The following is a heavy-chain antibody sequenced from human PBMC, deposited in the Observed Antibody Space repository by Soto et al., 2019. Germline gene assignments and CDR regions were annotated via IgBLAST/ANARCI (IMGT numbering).Heavy chain of an antibody. Sequence: QVQLVQSGAEVKKPGSSVKVSCKASGGTFSSYAISWVRQAPGQGLEWMGGIIPIFGTANYAQKFQGRVTITXXEXTXXAYMELSSLRSEDTAVYSCASARHLPGDYAYGMDVWGQGTTVTVSS. CDR3: ASARHLPGDYAYGMDV. CDR2: IIPIFGTA. CDR1: GGTFSSYA. J-gene: IGHJ6*02. D-gene: IGHD2-2*01. V-gene: IGHV1-69*05.